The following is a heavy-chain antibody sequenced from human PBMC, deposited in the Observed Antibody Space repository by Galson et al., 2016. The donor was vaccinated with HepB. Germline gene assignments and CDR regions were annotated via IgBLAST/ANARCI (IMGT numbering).Heavy chain of an antibody. J-gene: IGHJ3*02. D-gene: IGHD3-22*01. CDR2: ISTYNGNT. V-gene: IGHV1-18*01. CDR1: GYTFTTYS. Sequence: SVKVSCKASGYTFTTYSISWVRQAPGQGLEWMGWISTYNGNTNYAQKLQGRVTMTTDTSTSTAYMEPRSLTSDDTAVYYCARTYYYDTSGYYRVFDIWGQGTMVTVSS. CDR3: ARTYYYDTSGYYRVFDI.